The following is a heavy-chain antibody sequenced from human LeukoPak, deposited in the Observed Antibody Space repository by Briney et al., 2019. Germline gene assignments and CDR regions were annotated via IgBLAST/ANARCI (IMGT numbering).Heavy chain of an antibody. CDR2: ISGAGGGT. Sequence: PGGSLRLSCVASGFTFSSYAMNWVRQAPGKGLEWVSAISGAGGGTYYAVSMKGRFTISRDNSKNTLYLQMNSLRTGDTAVYYCAKDRDYSSSWYFGYWGQGTLVTVSS. V-gene: IGHV3-23*01. CDR3: AKDRDYSSSWYFGY. J-gene: IGHJ4*02. D-gene: IGHD6-13*01. CDR1: GFTFSSYA.